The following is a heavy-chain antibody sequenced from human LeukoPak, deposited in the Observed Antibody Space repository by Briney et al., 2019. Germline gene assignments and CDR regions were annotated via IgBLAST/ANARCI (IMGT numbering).Heavy chain of an antibody. CDR1: GYTFTGYY. Sequence: ASVKVSCEASGYTFTGYYMHWVRQAPGQGLEWMGWINPNSGGTNYAQKFQGRVTMTRDTSISTAYMELSRLRSDDTAVYYCASSSGWYHDAFDYWGQGTLVTVSS. J-gene: IGHJ4*02. CDR2: INPNSGGT. D-gene: IGHD6-19*01. V-gene: IGHV1-2*02. CDR3: ASSSGWYHDAFDY.